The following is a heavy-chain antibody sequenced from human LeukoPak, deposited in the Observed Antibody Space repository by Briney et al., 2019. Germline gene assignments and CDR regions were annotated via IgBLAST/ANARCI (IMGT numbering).Heavy chain of an antibody. Sequence: PSETLSPTCAVYGGSFSGYYWSWIRQPPGKGLEWIGEINHSGSTNYNPSLKSRVTISVDTSKNQFSLKLSSVTAADTAVYYCARGRRDITIFGVVIIRENWFDPWGQGTLVTVPS. CDR3: ARGRRDITIFGVVIIRENWFDP. D-gene: IGHD3-3*01. CDR2: INHSGST. V-gene: IGHV4-34*01. J-gene: IGHJ5*02. CDR1: GGSFSGYY.